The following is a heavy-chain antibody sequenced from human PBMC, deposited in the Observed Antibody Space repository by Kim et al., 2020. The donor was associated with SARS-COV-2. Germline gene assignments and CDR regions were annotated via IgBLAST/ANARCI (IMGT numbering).Heavy chain of an antibody. CDR1: GDSVSSNSAA. CDR3: ARDRQRAGTGVDY. Sequence: SQTLSLTCAISGDSVSSNSAAWNWIRQSPSRGLEWLGRTYYRSKWYSDYAVSVKGRITINPETAKNQFSLQLNSVTPEDTAVYYCARDRQRAGTGVDYWGQGSLLTVSS. D-gene: IGHD6-19*01. J-gene: IGHJ4*02. V-gene: IGHV6-1*01. CDR2: TYYRSKWYS.